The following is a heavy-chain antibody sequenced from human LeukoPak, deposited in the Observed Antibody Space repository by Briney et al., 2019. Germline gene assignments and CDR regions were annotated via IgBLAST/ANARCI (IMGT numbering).Heavy chain of an antibody. CDR3: ARGVFDYDILTGYAIFDY. Sequence: GGSLRLSCAASGFTLSSNYMSWVRQAPGKGLEWVSVIYSGGSTYYADSVKGRFTISRDNSKNTLYLQMNSLRAEDTAVYYCARGVFDYDILTGYAIFDYWGQGTLVTVSS. J-gene: IGHJ4*02. D-gene: IGHD3-9*01. CDR1: GFTLSSNY. CDR2: IYSGGST. V-gene: IGHV3-53*01.